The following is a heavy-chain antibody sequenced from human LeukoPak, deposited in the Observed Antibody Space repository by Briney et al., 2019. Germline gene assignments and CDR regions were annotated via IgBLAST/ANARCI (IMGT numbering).Heavy chain of an antibody. Sequence: GASVKVSCKASGYTFTSYAMHWVRQAPGQRLEWMGWINAGNGNTKYSRKFQGRVTITRDTSASTAYMELSSLRSEDTAVYYCARDSASTFDPWGQGTLVTVSS. CDR3: ARDSASTFDP. CDR1: GYTFTSYA. CDR2: INAGNGNT. J-gene: IGHJ5*02. V-gene: IGHV1-3*01. D-gene: IGHD3-10*01.